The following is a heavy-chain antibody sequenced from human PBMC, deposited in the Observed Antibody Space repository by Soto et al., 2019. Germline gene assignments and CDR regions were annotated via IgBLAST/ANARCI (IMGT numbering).Heavy chain of an antibody. J-gene: IGHJ6*02. CDR3: AREHSSAKYRSYYYYGMDV. CDR2: MNPNSGNP. D-gene: IGHD6-19*01. V-gene: IGHV1-8*01. CDR1: GYTFTSYD. Sequence: QVQLVQSGAEVKKPGASVKVSCKASGYTFTSYDINWVRQATGQGLEWMGWMNPNSGNPGYAQKFQGRVTMTRNTSISPDQKELSNLRHADTAVYYSAREHSSAKYRSYYYYGMDVWAQWTTGTVS.